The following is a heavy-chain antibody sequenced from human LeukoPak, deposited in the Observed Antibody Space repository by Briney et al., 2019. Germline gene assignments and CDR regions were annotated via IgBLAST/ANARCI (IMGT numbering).Heavy chain of an antibody. CDR2: TYYRSKWYK. J-gene: IGHJ1*01. CDR3: ARGPSYFQH. Sequence: SQTLSLTCAISGDSVSSNRATWNWIRQSPSRGLEWLGRTYYRSKWYKYYAVSVKGRITINPDTSKNQFSPQLNSVTPEDTAVYYCARGPSYFQHWGQGTLVTVSS. V-gene: IGHV6-1*01. CDR1: GDSVSSNRAT.